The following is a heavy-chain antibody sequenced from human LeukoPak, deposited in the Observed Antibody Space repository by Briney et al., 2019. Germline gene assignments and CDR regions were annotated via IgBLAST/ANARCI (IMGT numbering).Heavy chain of an antibody. V-gene: IGHV3-64*04. J-gene: IGHJ4*02. CDR1: GFIFSTYT. D-gene: IGHD3-10*01. Sequence: GGSLRLSCSASGFIFSTYTMYWVRQAPGKGLEFVSVINGDGRTTYYADSVKGRFTISRDNSKNTLYLQMNSLRAEDTAVYYCARTPDGADYWGQGTLVTVSS. CDR2: INGDGRTT. CDR3: ARTPDGADY.